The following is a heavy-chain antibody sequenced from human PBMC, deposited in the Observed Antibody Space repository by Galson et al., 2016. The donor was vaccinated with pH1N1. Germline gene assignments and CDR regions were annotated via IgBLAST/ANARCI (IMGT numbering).Heavy chain of an antibody. CDR1: GFTFSSYA. D-gene: IGHD2/OR15-2a*01. CDR3: AKTLTHDEIYDAFDI. V-gene: IGHV3-30-3*02. CDR2: ISYDGSNK. Sequence: SLRLSCAASGFTFSSYAMTWVRQAPGKGLEWVAIISYDGSNKYYADSVKGRFTISRDNSKNTLYLQMNSLRAEDTTVYYCAKTLTHDEIYDAFDIWGQGTMVTVSS. J-gene: IGHJ3*02.